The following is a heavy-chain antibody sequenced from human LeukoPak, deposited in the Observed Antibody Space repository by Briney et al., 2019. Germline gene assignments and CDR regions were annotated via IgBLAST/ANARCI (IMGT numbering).Heavy chain of an antibody. J-gene: IGHJ4*02. CDR1: GVSISSSSYY. Sequence: PSETLSLTCTVSGVSISSSSYYWGWIRQPPGKGLEWIVSIYYSGSTYYNPSLKSRVTISVDTSKNQFSLKLSSVTAADTAVYYCARVFSGYYPDYFDYWGQGTLVTVSS. D-gene: IGHD3-22*01. CDR3: ARVFSGYYPDYFDY. V-gene: IGHV4-39*07. CDR2: IYYSGST.